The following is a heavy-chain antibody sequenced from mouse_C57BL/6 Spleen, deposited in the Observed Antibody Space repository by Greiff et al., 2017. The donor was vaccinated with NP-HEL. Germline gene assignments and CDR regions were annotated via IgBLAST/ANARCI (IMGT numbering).Heavy chain of an antibody. V-gene: IGHV1-81*01. CDR3: ARSGSSYVGYYFDY. D-gene: IGHD1-1*01. CDR1: GYTFTSYG. J-gene: IGHJ2*01. CDR2: IYPRSGNT. Sequence: QVQLQQSGAELARPGASVKLSCKASGYTFTSYGISWVKQRPGQGLEWIGEIYPRSGNTYYNEKFKGKATLTADKSSSTAYMELRSLTSEDSAVYFCARSGSSYVGYYFDYWGQGTTLTVSS.